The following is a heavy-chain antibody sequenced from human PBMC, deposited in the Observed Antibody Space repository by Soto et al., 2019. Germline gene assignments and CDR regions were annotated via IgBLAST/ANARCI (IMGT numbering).Heavy chain of an antibody. CDR1: GGSISSYY. V-gene: IGHV4-59*01. J-gene: IGHJ6*02. Sequence: PSETLSLTCTVSGGSISSYYWSWIRQPPGKGLEWIGYIYYSGSTNYNPSPKSRVTISVDTSKNQFSLKLSSVTAADTAVYYCARGYSSGWSYYYYHGMDVWGQGTTVTVSS. D-gene: IGHD6-19*01. CDR2: IYYSGST. CDR3: ARGYSSGWSYYYYHGMDV.